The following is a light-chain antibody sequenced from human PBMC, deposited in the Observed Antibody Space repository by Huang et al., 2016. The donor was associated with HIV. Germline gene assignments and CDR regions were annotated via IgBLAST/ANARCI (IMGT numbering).Light chain of an antibody. Sequence: EIVLTQSPATLSLSPGARAALSCRATQSINNNLAWYQQNPGQSPRLLIYGASTRATGIPARCRGSGAGTEFTLTISSLQSEDFAVYYCQQYNNWPPLLTFGGGTKVEIK. CDR1: QSINNN. CDR3: QQYNNWPPLLT. J-gene: IGKJ4*01. CDR2: GAS. V-gene: IGKV3-15*01.